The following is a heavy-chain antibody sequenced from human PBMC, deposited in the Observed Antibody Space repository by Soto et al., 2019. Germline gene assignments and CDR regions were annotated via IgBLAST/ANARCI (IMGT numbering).Heavy chain of an antibody. J-gene: IGHJ4*02. Sequence: EVQLLESGGGLVQPGGSLRLSCAASGFTFSSSAMSWVRQAPGKGLEWVSAISGRGGSTYYADSVKGRFTISRDNSKNTLYLQMNSLRAEDTAVYYCAKGDQYYDYMWGSYRPKTLPDYFDYWGQGTLVTVSS. V-gene: IGHV3-23*01. CDR1: GFTFSSSA. CDR2: ISGRGGST. CDR3: AKGDQYYDYMWGSYRPKTLPDYFDY. D-gene: IGHD3-16*02.